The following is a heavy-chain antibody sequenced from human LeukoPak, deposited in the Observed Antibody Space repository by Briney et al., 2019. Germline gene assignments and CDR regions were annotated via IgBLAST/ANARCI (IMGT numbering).Heavy chain of an antibody. CDR2: IYYSGST. CDR1: GGSISSSSYY. J-gene: IGHJ3*02. D-gene: IGHD2/OR15-2a*01. CDR3: AMRPKNRAFDI. Sequence: PSETLSLTCTVSGGSISSSSYYWGWIRQPPGKGLEWIGSIYYSGSTYYNPSLKSRVTISVDTSKNQFSLKLSSVTAADTDVYYCAMRPKNRAFDIWGQGTMVTVSS. V-gene: IGHV4-39*01.